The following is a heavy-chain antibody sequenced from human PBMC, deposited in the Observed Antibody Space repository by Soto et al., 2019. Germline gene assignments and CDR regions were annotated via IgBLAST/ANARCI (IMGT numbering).Heavy chain of an antibody. CDR3: ATDRRSYLSYGDS. Sequence: QVQLVQSGAEVRKPGASVKVSCKTSGYDFSDNSINWVRQAPGQGLEWLGWIAVYKDYAEYADNVQDRITITAESSTNTVYMELRNLRSDDTAVYYCATDRRSYLSYGDSWGQGTLVTVSS. V-gene: IGHV1-18*04. CDR1: GYDFSDNS. D-gene: IGHD3-16*01. CDR2: IAVYKDYA. J-gene: IGHJ4*02.